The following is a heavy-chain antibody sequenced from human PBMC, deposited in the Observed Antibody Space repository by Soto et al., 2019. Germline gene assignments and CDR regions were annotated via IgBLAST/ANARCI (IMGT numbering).Heavy chain of an antibody. J-gene: IGHJ6*03. CDR1: GYTLTIYA. D-gene: IGHD4-4*01. V-gene: IGHV1-3*01. Sequence: ASVKVSCTASGYTLTIYAMHWVRQAPGQRLEWMGWINAGNGNTKYSQKFQGRVTITRDTSASTAYMELSSLRSEDTAVYYCARKGRVTVTTDYYYYMDVWGKGTTVTVSS. CDR2: INAGNGNT. CDR3: ARKGRVTVTTDYYYYMDV.